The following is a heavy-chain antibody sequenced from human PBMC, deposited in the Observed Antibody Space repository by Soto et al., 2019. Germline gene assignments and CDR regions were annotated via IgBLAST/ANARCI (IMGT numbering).Heavy chain of an antibody. Sequence: QVQLVQSGAELKKPGASVKVSCKASGYTFSNYDMNWVRQATGQGPEWIGWVNPNNGDTGYAQKFQGRVTLTTDISTTTAYMELTSLRSEDTAINYCAKVARKGSARDFDDWGQGTLITVSS. CDR3: AKVARKGSARDFDD. CDR2: VNPNNGDT. V-gene: IGHV1-8*01. CDR1: GYTFSNYD. D-gene: IGHD3-10*01. J-gene: IGHJ4*02.